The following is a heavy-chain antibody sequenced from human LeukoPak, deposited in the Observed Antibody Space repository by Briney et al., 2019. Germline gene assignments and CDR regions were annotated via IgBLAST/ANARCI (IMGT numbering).Heavy chain of an antibody. Sequence: GGSLRLSCAASEFTFRIYAMSWVRQAPGKGLEWVSVISDSGGSRYHADSVKGRFTISRDNSKNTLYLQMNSLRAEDTAVYYCAKRVDSSGYYYLPYFDYWGQGTLVTVSS. CDR1: EFTFRIYA. V-gene: IGHV3-23*01. CDR2: ISDSGGSR. J-gene: IGHJ4*02. D-gene: IGHD3-22*01. CDR3: AKRVDSSGYYYLPYFDY.